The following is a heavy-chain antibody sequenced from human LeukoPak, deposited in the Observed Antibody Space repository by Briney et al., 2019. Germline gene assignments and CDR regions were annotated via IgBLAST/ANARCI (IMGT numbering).Heavy chain of an antibody. CDR3: AREHYATSEYDY. Sequence: PGGSLRLSCAASGFTFSDYYMSWIRQAPGKGLEWVSYISSSGSTIYYADSVKGRFTISRDNAENSLYLQMNSLRAEDTAVYYCAREHYATSEYDYWGQGTLVTVSS. J-gene: IGHJ4*02. V-gene: IGHV3-11*01. CDR2: ISSSGSTI. CDR1: GFTFSDYY. D-gene: IGHD4-17*01.